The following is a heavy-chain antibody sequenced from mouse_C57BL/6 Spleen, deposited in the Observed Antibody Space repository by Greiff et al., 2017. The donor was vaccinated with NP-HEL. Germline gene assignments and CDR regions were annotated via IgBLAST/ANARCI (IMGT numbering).Heavy chain of an antibody. V-gene: IGHV1-47*01. D-gene: IGHD2-2*01. Sequence: VKLVESGAELVKPGASVKMSCKASGYTFTTYPIEWMKQNHGKSLEWIGNFHPYNDDTKYNEKFKGKATLTVEKSSSTVYLELSRLTSDDSAVYYCARLGGYDGTHAMDYWGQGTSVTVSS. CDR1: GYTFTTYP. CDR3: ARLGGYDGTHAMDY. J-gene: IGHJ4*01. CDR2: FHPYNDDT.